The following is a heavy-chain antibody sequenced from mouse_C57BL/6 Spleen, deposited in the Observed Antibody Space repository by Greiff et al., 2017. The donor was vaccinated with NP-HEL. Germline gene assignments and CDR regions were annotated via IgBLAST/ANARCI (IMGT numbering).Heavy chain of an antibody. CDR3: TRSRTGTPYFGC. J-gene: IGHJ2*01. CDR2: IDPDTGGT. Sequence: VQLQQSGAELMKPGASVKLSCKATGYTFTDYEMHWVKQTPVHGLEWIGAIDPDTGGTAYNQKFKGKAILTADKSSSTAYMELRSLTSEYAAVYYCTRSRTGTPYFGCWGKGTTLTVSS. V-gene: IGHV1-15*01. D-gene: IGHD4-1*01. CDR1: GYTFTDYE.